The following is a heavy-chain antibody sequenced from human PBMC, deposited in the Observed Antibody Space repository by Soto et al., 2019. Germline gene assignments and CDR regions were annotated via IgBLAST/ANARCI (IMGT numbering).Heavy chain of an antibody. J-gene: IGHJ4*02. CDR1: GFTFSNAW. D-gene: IGHD3-9*01. Sequence: EVQLVESGGGLVKPGGSLRLSCAASGFTFSNAWMNWVRQAPGKGLEWVGRIKSKTDGGTTDYAAPVKGRFTISRDDSKNTLYLQMNSLKTEDTAVYYCTTTYDILTGYNLDYWGQGTLVTVSS. V-gene: IGHV3-15*07. CDR2: IKSKTDGGTT. CDR3: TTTYDILTGYNLDY.